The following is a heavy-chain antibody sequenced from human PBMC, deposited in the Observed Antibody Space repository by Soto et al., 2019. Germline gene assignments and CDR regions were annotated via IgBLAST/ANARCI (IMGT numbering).Heavy chain of an antibody. CDR2: IIPILDIP. CDR1: GGTFSRYT. CDR3: ASHFTGVLVLGASPPGGDNYGWDV. Sequence: QVQLVQSGAEVKKPGSSVKVSCKASGGTFSRYTISWVRQAPGQGLEWMGRIIPILDIPNYAQKFQGRVTITADKSTSTAYMELSSLRSDDTAVYYCASHFTGVLVLGASPPGGDNYGWDVWGQGTTVTVSS. D-gene: IGHD2-15*01. J-gene: IGHJ6*02. V-gene: IGHV1-69*02.